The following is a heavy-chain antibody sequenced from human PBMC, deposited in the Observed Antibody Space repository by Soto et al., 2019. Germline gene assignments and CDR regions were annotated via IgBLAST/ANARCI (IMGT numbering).Heavy chain of an antibody. J-gene: IGHJ3*02. CDR2: ISYDGSNK. CDR1: GFTFSSYG. V-gene: IGHV3-30*18. CDR3: AKALGRGGRGAFES. Sequence: QVQLVESGGGVVQPGRSLRLSCAASGFTFSSYGMHWVRQAPGKGLEWVAVISYDGSNKYYADSVKGRFTISRDNSKNTLLRQTDSLSAEDTAVYYCAKALGRGGRGAFESWGQGTMVTGSS. D-gene: IGHD7-27*01.